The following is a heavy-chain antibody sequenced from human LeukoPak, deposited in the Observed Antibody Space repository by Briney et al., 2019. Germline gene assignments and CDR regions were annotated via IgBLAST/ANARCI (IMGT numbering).Heavy chain of an antibody. V-gene: IGHV5-10-1*01. Sequence: GESQRISCKGFGYSFTSYWISWVRQMPGKGLEWMGRIDPSDSETNYSPSFQGHVTISADKSISTAYLQWSSLKASDTAMYYCARLYCSGGRCYSDWYFDLWGRGTLVTVSS. D-gene: IGHD2-15*01. CDR3: ARLYCSGGRCYSDWYFDL. J-gene: IGHJ2*01. CDR1: GYSFTSYW. CDR2: IDPSDSET.